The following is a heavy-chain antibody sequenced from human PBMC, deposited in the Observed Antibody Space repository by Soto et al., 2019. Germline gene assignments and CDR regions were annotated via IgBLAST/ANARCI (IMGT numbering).Heavy chain of an antibody. Sequence: QVQVVESGGGLVKPGGSLRLSCAASGFTFSDYYMSWIRQAPGKGLEWVSFISSSSDSTKYADSVKGRFTISRDNAKNSLYLQLNSLRAEDTAVYYCARGGVKGTTSRGQVYNWGQGTLVTVS. CDR2: ISSSSDST. J-gene: IGHJ4*02. CDR3: ARGGVKGTTSRGQVYN. CDR1: GFTFSDYY. D-gene: IGHD1-7*01. V-gene: IGHV3-11*06.